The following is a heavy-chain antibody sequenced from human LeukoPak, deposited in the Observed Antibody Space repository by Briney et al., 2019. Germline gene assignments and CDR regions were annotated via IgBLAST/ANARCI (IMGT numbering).Heavy chain of an antibody. D-gene: IGHD3-9*01. CDR2: INHSGST. J-gene: IGHJ4*02. Sequence: SETLSLTCAVYGGSFSGYYWSWIRQPPGKGLEWIGEINHSGSTNYNPSLKSRVTISVDTSKNQFSLKLSSVTAADTAVYYCHISGYPQPDYWGQGTLVTVSS. CDR3: HISGYPQPDY. V-gene: IGHV4-34*01. CDR1: GGSFSGYY.